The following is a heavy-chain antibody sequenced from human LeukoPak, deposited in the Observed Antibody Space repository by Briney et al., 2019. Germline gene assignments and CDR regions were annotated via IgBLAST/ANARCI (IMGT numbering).Heavy chain of an antibody. V-gene: IGHV3-23*01. Sequence: GGSLRRSCAASGFTFSSDAMSWVRQAPGKGLEWVSAIRANAGSTYYADSVKGRFTISRDSSKNTLYLQMNSLRAEDTAVYYCAKNYGDYVSSRFDCWGQGTLVTVSS. CDR1: GFTFSSDA. CDR3: AKNYGDYVSSRFDC. J-gene: IGHJ4*02. D-gene: IGHD4-17*01. CDR2: IRANAGST.